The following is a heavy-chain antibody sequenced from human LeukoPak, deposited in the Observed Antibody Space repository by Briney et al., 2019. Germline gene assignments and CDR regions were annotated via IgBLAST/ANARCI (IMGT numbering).Heavy chain of an antibody. J-gene: IGHJ6*03. CDR3: ARSRGGNSGRSEYYYYYYYMDV. CDR1: GGPISSYY. V-gene: IGHV4-59*01. Sequence: SETLSLTCTVSGGPISSYYWSWIRQPPGKGLEWIGYIYYSGSTHYNPSLKSRVTISVDTSKNQFSLKLSSVTAADTAVYYCARSRGGNSGRSEYYYYYYYMDVWGKGTTVTVSS. D-gene: IGHD4-23*01. CDR2: IYYSGST.